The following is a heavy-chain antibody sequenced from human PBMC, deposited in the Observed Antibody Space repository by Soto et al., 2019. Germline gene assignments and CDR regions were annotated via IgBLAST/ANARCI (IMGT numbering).Heavy chain of an antibody. V-gene: IGHV3-23*01. J-gene: IGHJ6*02. CDR3: AKWGVGYCSSTSCLENYYYYGMDV. Sequence: GGSLRLSCAASGFTFSSYSMSWVRQAPGKGLERVSAISGSGGSTYYADSVKGRFTISRDNSKNTLYLQMNSLRAEDTAVYYCAKWGVGYCSSTSCLENYYYYGMDVWGQGTTVTVSS. CDR1: GFTFSSYS. CDR2: ISGSGGST. D-gene: IGHD2-2*01.